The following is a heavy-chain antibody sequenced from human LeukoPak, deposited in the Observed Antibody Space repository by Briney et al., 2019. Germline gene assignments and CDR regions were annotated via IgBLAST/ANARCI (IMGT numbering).Heavy chain of an antibody. V-gene: IGHV3-7*01. CDR2: IKQDGSEK. J-gene: IGHJ4*02. CDR3: ATWYSESTQEHNL. Sequence: GGSLRLSCAASGFTFSSYWMSWVRQAPGKGLEWVANIKQDGSEKYYVDSVKGRFTISRDNAKNSLYLQMNSLRAEDTAVYYCATWYSESTQEHNLWGQGIRVTVSS. D-gene: IGHD2-21*01. CDR1: GFTFSSYW.